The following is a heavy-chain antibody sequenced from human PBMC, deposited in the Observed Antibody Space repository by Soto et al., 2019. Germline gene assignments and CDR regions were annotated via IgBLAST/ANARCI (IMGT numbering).Heavy chain of an antibody. CDR2: MNPNSGNT. Sequence: ASVKVSCKASGYTFTSYDINWVRQATGQGLEGMGWMNPNSGNTGYAQKFQGRVTMTRNTSISTAYMELSSLRSEDTAVYYCARGDIVVVPAAIRDYYYGMDVWGQGTTVTVSS. J-gene: IGHJ6*02. V-gene: IGHV1-8*01. CDR3: ARGDIVVVPAAIRDYYYGMDV. D-gene: IGHD2-2*02. CDR1: GYTFTSYD.